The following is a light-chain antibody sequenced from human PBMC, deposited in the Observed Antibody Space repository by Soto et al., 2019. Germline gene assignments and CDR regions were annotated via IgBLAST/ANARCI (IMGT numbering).Light chain of an antibody. CDR2: GAS. CDR3: QQYGRSPRT. J-gene: IGKJ1*01. Sequence: EIVLTQSPGTLSLSPGERATLSCRASQSVSSIFLAWYQQKPGQAPRLLIYGASSRATGIPDRFSGSGSGTDFTLSISRLETEDFAVYYCQQYGRSPRTFGQGTKVEIK. CDR1: QSVSSIF. V-gene: IGKV3-20*01.